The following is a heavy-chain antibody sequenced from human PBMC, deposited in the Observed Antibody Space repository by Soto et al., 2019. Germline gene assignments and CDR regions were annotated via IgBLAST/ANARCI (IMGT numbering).Heavy chain of an antibody. Sequence: GASVKVSCKASGYTFTSYGISWVRQAPGQGLERMGWISAYNGNTNYAQKHQGRVTMTTDTSTSTAYMELRSLRSDDTAVYYFARDQGYYDILTGQWIFDYWVQGTLVTVSS. CDR3: ARDQGYYDILTGQWIFDY. J-gene: IGHJ4*02. CDR2: ISAYNGNT. CDR1: GYTFTSYG. V-gene: IGHV1-18*01. D-gene: IGHD3-9*01.